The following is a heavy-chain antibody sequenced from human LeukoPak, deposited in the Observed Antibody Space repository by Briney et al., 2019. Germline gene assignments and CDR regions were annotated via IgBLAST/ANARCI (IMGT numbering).Heavy chain of an antibody. CDR3: ARAQQLVPRTYYYYGMDV. CDR2: ISYDGSNK. Sequence: GGSLRLSCAASGFTFSSYAMHWVRQAPGKGLEWVAVISYDGSNKYYADSVKGGFTISRDNSKNTLYLQMNSLRAEDTAVYYCARAQQLVPRTYYYYGMDVWGKGTTVTVSS. D-gene: IGHD6-13*01. V-gene: IGHV3-30*04. J-gene: IGHJ6*04. CDR1: GFTFSSYA.